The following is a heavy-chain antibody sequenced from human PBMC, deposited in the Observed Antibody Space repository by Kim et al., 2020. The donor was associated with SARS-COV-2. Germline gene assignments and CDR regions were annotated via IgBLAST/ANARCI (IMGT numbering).Heavy chain of an antibody. CDR2: IYPYDSET. CDR1: GYIFSGFW. J-gene: IGHJ6*02. D-gene: IGHD3-10*02. Sequence: GESLKISCKGSGYIFSGFWIAWVRQVPGKGLEWMGIIYPYDSETLYSPSFQGQVTFSVDRSVNTAYLQWSSLKASDSAIYYCAKGRGLCKNPMDVWGQGTTVTVSS. CDR3: AKGRGLCKNPMDV. V-gene: IGHV5-51*01.